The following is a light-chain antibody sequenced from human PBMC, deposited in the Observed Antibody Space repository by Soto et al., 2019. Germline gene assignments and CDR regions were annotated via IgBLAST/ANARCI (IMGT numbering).Light chain of an antibody. CDR1: QSISSY. CDR2: AAS. Sequence: IQMTQSPSSLSASVGDRVTITCRASQSISSYLAWYQQKPGKAPELLIYAASTLQSGVPSRFSGSGSGTDFTLTISCLQSEDFATYYCQQYYSFPRTFGQGTKVDIK. J-gene: IGKJ1*01. CDR3: QQYYSFPRT. V-gene: IGKV1D-8*01.